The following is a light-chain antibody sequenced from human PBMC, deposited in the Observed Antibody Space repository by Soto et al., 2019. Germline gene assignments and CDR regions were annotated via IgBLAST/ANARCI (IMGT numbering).Light chain of an antibody. CDR1: QSVTSSY. Sequence: VLTQSPGTLSLSPGERATLSCRASQSVTSSYLAWYQQKPGQAPRLLIFSASKRVTAIPDRFSGSGSGTDFTLTISRLESEDFVVYFCQQYGSSPLTFGGGTKVEIK. J-gene: IGKJ4*01. V-gene: IGKV3-20*01. CDR3: QQYGSSPLT. CDR2: SAS.